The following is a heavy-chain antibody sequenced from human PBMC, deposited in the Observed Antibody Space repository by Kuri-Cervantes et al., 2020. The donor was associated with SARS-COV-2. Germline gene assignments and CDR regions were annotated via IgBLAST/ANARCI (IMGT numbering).Heavy chain of an antibody. Sequence: ASVKVSCKASGYTFTGYYMHWVRQAPGQGLEWMGIINPSGGSTSYAQKFQGRVTMTRDTSTSTVYMELSSLRSEDTAVYYCARDFSGGQLLSGWSRQTYYYYYYMDVWGKGTTVTVSS. J-gene: IGHJ6*03. V-gene: IGHV1-46*01. D-gene: IGHD2-2*01. CDR2: INPSGGST. CDR3: ARDFSGGQLLSGWSRQTYYYYYYMDV. CDR1: GYTFTGYY.